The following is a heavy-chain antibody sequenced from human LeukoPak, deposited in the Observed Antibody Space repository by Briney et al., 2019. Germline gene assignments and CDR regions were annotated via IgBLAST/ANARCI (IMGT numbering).Heavy chain of an antibody. CDR2: IKQDGTEK. CDR3: ARASFDILTGLPAWFDF. J-gene: IGHJ5*01. CDR1: EFTFSYYY. V-gene: IGHV3-7*03. Sequence: GGSLRLSCVGSEFTFSYYYMTWVRQAPGKGLQWVANIKQDGTEKYYVDPVKGRFTISRDNAENSVFLQMNNLRAEDTAVYYCARASFDILTGLPAWFDFWGQGTLVIVSS. D-gene: IGHD3-9*01.